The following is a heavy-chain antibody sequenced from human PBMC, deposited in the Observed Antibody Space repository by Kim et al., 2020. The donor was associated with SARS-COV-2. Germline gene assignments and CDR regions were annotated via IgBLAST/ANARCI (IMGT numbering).Heavy chain of an antibody. Sequence: STSGRTNYNPSHQGRVTMSVDMSKNQFSLKLSSVTAADTAVYYCASALGHWGQGTLVTVSS. CDR3: ASALGH. D-gene: IGHD3-16*02. V-gene: IGHV4-4*07. J-gene: IGHJ4*02. CDR2: STSGRT.